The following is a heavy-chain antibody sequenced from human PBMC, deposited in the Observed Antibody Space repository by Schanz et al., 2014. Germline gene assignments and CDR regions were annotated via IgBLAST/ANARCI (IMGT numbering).Heavy chain of an antibody. J-gene: IGHJ5*02. CDR3: ARANKTSGVDILGWRGP. V-gene: IGHV1-69*04. CDR2: IVPNLGSA. D-gene: IGHD3-3*01. CDR1: GDTLSSYG. Sequence: QVQLVQSGAEVKKPGSSVTVSCKASGDTLSSYGISWVRQAPGQGLEWMGRIVPNLGSANYAQKFKGRVTMTEDTSTSTVYMELSSLRSQDTAIYYCARANKTSGVDILGWRGPWGQGTLVTVSS.